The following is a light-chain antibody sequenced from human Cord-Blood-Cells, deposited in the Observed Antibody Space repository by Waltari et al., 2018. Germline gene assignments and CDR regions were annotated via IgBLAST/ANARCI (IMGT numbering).Light chain of an antibody. Sequence: QSALPQPASVSGSPGQSITISCTGTSSDVGGYNYASWYQQHPGKAPKLMIYEVSNRPSGVSNRFSGSKSGNTASLTISGLQAEDEADYYCSSYTSSSTVFGTGTKVTVL. V-gene: IGLV2-14*01. CDR2: EVS. CDR3: SSYTSSSTV. CDR1: SSDVGGYNY. J-gene: IGLJ1*01.